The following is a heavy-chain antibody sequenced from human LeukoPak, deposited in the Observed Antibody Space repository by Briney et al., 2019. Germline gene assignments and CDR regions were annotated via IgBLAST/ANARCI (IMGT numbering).Heavy chain of an antibody. V-gene: IGHV1-2*02. Sequence: ASVKVSCKASGYTFTGYYMHWVRQAPGQGLEWMGWINPNSGGAKYAQNFQGRVIMTTDTSISTAYMELTSLRSDDTAVYYCARSSPPAYYHFYYYMDVWGKGSTVTVSS. CDR2: INPNSGGA. CDR3: ARSSPPAYYHFYYYMDV. D-gene: IGHD6-13*01. J-gene: IGHJ6*03. CDR1: GYTFTGYY.